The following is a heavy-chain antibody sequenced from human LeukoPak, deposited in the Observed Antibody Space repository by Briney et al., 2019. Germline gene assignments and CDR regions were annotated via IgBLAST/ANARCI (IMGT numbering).Heavy chain of an antibody. CDR2: IYHSGST. V-gene: IGHV4-38-2*02. CDR1: GYSISSGYY. CDR3: ARDRSWSSGLYFDY. Sequence: SETLSLTCAVSGYSISSGYYWGWIRQPPGKGLEWIGSIYHSGSTYYNPSLKSRVTISVDTSKNQFSLKLSPVTAADTAVYYCARDRSWSSGLYFDYWGQGTLVTVSS. D-gene: IGHD6-19*01. J-gene: IGHJ4*02.